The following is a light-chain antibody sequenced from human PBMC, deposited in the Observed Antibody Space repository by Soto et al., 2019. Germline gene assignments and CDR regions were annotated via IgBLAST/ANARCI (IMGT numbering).Light chain of an antibody. CDR1: QSISNW. J-gene: IGKJ1*01. Sequence: IQLTQSPSFLSASVGDRVTITCRASQSISNWLAWYQQKPGKAPKLLIYKASSLESGVPSRFSGSGSGTEFTLTISSLQPDDFATYYCQQYNSYSGTFGQGTKVDIK. V-gene: IGKV1-5*03. CDR2: KAS. CDR3: QQYNSYSGT.